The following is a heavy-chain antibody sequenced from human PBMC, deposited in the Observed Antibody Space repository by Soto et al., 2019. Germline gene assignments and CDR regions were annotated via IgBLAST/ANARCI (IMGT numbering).Heavy chain of an antibody. CDR1: GVNFSSVG. J-gene: IGHJ4*02. D-gene: IGHD3-3*01. CDR3: AKEDPRVRSSLDY. CDR2: ISYYGTNE. Sequence: SLRNPCGDSGVNFSSVGMDGGRKAPGKGLEWVAVISYYGTNEYYEDSVKGRFTISRDNSKNTLYLQMNSLRIEDTAVYFCAKEDPRVRSSLDYSGQGSHGTGSS. V-gene: IGHV3-30*18.